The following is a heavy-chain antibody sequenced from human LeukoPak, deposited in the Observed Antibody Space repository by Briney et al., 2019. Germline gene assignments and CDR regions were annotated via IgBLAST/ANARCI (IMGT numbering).Heavy chain of an antibody. Sequence: GASVKVSCKASGYTFTNNDIHWVRQATGQGLEWMGWMHPNSDDTGYAQKFQGRVTMTRNTSISTAYMELSSLRPEDTAVYYCARDLDYDILTGYMDYWGQGTLVTVSS. CDR3: ARDLDYDILTGYMDY. CDR2: MHPNSDDT. J-gene: IGHJ4*02. V-gene: IGHV1-8*01. CDR1: GYTFTNND. D-gene: IGHD3-9*01.